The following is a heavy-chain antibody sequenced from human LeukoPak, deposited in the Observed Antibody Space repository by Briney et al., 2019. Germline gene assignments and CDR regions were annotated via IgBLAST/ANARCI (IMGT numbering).Heavy chain of an antibody. J-gene: IGHJ4*02. V-gene: IGHV3-53*01. CDR3: ARTSPWRPPR. D-gene: IGHD1-1*01. Sequence: GGSLRLSCAASGFTVSSNYMSWVRQAPGKGLEWVSVIYSGGRTYYADSVKGRFTISRDNSKNTLYLQMNSLRAEDTAVYYCARTSPWRPPRWGQGTLVTVSS. CDR1: GFTVSSNY. CDR2: IYSGGRT.